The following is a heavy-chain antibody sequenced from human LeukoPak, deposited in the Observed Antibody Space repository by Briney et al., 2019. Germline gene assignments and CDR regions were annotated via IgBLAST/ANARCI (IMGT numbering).Heavy chain of an antibody. J-gene: IGHJ6*02. Sequence: GRSLRLSCAASGFTFSSYGMHWVRQAPGKGLEWVAVIWYDGSNKYYADSVKGRFTISRDNSKNTPYLQMNSLRAEDTAVYYCARDPRSYCSSTSCPTGMDVWGQGTTVTVSS. CDR1: GFTFSSYG. V-gene: IGHV3-33*01. CDR2: IWYDGSNK. D-gene: IGHD2-2*01. CDR3: ARDPRSYCSSTSCPTGMDV.